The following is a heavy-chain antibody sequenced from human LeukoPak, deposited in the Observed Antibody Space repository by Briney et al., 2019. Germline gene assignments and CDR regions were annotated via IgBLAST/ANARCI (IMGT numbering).Heavy chain of an antibody. D-gene: IGHD1-26*01. J-gene: IGHJ4*02. CDR1: GFTFSSYG. Sequence: QPGGSLRLSCAASGFTFSSYGMHWVRQAPGKGLEWVAVISYDGSNKYYADSVKGRFTISRDNSKNTLYLQMNSLRAEDTAVYYCAKSSGAARWDWGQGTLVTVSS. V-gene: IGHV3-30*18. CDR3: AKSSGAARWD. CDR2: ISYDGSNK.